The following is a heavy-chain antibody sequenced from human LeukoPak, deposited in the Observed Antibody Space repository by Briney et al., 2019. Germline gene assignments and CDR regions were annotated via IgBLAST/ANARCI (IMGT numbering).Heavy chain of an antibody. Sequence: ASVKVSCKASGGTFSSYAINWVRQATGQGLEWMGWMNPNSGNTGYAQKFQGRVTMTRNTTISTAYMELSSLRSEDTAVYYCARGGEYSSSSGDYFDYWGQGTLVTVSS. J-gene: IGHJ4*02. CDR3: ARGGEYSSSSGDYFDY. CDR2: MNPNSGNT. V-gene: IGHV1-8*02. CDR1: GGTFSSYA. D-gene: IGHD6-6*01.